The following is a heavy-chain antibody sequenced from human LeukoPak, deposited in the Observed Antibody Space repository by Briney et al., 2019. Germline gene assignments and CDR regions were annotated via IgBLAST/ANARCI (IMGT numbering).Heavy chain of an antibody. CDR2: IYYSGSS. CDR1: GGSISSSSYY. V-gene: IGHV4-39*01. D-gene: IGHD2-2*01. CDR3: ARRECTSTTCYAGSYYFDY. Sequence: SETLSFTCGVFGGSISSSSYYWGWIRQPPGKGLEWIGSIYYSGSSYYNPSLKSRVTISVDTSKNQFSLKLTSVTAADTAVYYCARRECTSTTCYAGSYYFDYWGQGTLVTVSS. J-gene: IGHJ4*02.